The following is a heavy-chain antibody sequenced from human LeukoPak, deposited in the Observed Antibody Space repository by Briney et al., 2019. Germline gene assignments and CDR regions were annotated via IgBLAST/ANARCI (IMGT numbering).Heavy chain of an antibody. CDR1: GGSIYSSNW. J-gene: IGHJ6*04. CDR3: ARVRTSGYCSSTSCDGMDV. D-gene: IGHD2-2*01. Sequence: SETLSLTCAVSGGSIYSSNWWSWARPPPGKGLEWIGENYHSGSTNYNPSLKSRVTISVDKSKNQFSLKLSSVTAADTAVYYCARVRTSGYCSSTSCDGMDVWGKGTTVSVSS. V-gene: IGHV4-4*02. CDR2: NYHSGST.